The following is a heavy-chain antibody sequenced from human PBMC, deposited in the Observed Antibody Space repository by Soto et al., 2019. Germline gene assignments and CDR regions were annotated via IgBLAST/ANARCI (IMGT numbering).Heavy chain of an antibody. CDR1: GGPSISSSYY. CDR2: IYYTGST. D-gene: IGHD3-22*01. Sequence: SETLSLTCTVSGGPSISSSYYWGWIRQPPGKGLEWIGSIYYTGSTYYNPSLKSRVTMSVDTSKNQFSLKLRSVTAADTAVYYCMLGSGWKDFDYWGQGTLVTVSS. CDR3: MLGSGWKDFDY. V-gene: IGHV4-39*01. J-gene: IGHJ4*02.